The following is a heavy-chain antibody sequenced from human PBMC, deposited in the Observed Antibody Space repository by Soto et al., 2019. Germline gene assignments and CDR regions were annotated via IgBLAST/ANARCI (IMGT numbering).Heavy chain of an antibody. CDR2: MAPGGNSQ. CDR1: GFNGNIHA. D-gene: IGHD3-22*01. CDR3: ASGAAFYYDTSRY. V-gene: IGHV3-30-3*01. Sequence: QVQLMESGGGVVQSGGSLRLSCAAPGFNGNIHALHWIRHAPGEGLEWVAVMAPGGNSQYYADSVKGRFTISRDTSKSTLYLQMTSLRPEDTAVYYCASGAAFYYDTSRYWGQGTLVTVSS. J-gene: IGHJ4*02.